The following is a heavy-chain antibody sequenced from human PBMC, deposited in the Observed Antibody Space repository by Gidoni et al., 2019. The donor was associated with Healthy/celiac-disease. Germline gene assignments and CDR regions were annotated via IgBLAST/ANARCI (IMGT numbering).Heavy chain of an antibody. CDR1: GFTFSSYA. V-gene: IGHV3-30-3*01. CDR3: ARDASGGLDY. D-gene: IGHD2-15*01. CDR2: ISYDGSNE. J-gene: IGHJ4*02. Sequence: QVQLVESGGGVVQPGRSLRLSCAASGFTFSSYAMHWVRQAPGKGLEWVAVISYDGSNEFYADSVKGRFTISRENSKNTLYLQMNSLRAEDTAVYYCARDASGGLDYWGQGTLVTVSS.